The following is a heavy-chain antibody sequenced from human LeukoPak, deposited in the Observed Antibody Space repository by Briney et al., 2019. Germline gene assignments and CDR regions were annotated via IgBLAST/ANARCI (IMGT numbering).Heavy chain of an antibody. V-gene: IGHV4-59*08. CDR1: GGSISSYY. Sequence: SETLSLTCTVSGGSISSYYWNWIRQSPGKGLEWVGYIYYSGGTNYNPYLKSRVTMSADTSKNQFSLKLSSVTAADTAVYYCARLPSHYYGMDVWGQGTTVTVSS. CDR2: IYYSGGT. CDR3: ARLPSHYYGMDV. J-gene: IGHJ6*02.